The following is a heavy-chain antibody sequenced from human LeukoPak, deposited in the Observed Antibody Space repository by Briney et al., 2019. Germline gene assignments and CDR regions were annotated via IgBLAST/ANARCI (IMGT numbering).Heavy chain of an antibody. D-gene: IGHD6-19*01. CDR3: AREVDIAVAGLFDY. CDR2: ISSSGSTI. J-gene: IGHJ4*02. CDR1: GFTFSDYY. Sequence: PGGSLRLSCAASGFTFSDYYMSWIRQAPGKGLEWVSYISSSGSTIYYADSVKGRFTISRDNAKNPLYLQMNSLRAEDTAVYYCAREVDIAVAGLFDYWGQGTLVTVSS. V-gene: IGHV3-11*04.